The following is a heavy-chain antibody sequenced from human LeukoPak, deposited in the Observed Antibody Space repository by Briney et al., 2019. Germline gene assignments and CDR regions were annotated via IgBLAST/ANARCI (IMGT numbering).Heavy chain of an antibody. CDR2: INTNTGNP. J-gene: IGHJ4*02. V-gene: IGHV7-4-1*02. CDR1: GYTFTSYA. Sequence: ASVKVSCKASGYTFTSYAMNWVRQAPGQGLEWMGWINTNTGNPTYAQGFTGRFVFSLDTSVSTAYLQISSLKAEDTAVYYCARDCRGSSGYYPLLPGRNGFDYWGQGTLVTVSS. CDR3: ARDCRGSSGYYPLLPGRNGFDY. D-gene: IGHD3-22*01.